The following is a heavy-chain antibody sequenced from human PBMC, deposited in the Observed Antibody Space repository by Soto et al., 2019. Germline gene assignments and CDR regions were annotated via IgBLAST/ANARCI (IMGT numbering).Heavy chain of an antibody. D-gene: IGHD5-12*01. V-gene: IGHV3-48*03. CDR2: ITSGGTT. Sequence: XESLLLSGAASGFTFSSYEMDWVRQAPGKGLEWVAHITSGGTTMYADSVKGRFTISRDNAGNSLHLQMESLRAEDTALYYCTKEKSAMYSGYDAFEIWGRGTMVTV. CDR1: GFTFSSYE. J-gene: IGHJ3*02. CDR3: TKEKSAMYSGYDAFEI.